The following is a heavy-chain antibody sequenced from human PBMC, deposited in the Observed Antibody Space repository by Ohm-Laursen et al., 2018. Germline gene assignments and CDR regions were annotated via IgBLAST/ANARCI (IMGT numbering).Heavy chain of an antibody. CDR3: AKDIAAAGMGDAFDI. D-gene: IGHD6-13*01. CDR2: ISWNSGSI. J-gene: IGHJ3*02. Sequence: SLRLSCAASGFTFDDYAMHWVRQAPGKGLEWVSGISWNSGSIGYADSVKGRFTISRDNAKNSLYLQMNSLRAEDTALYYCAKDIAAAGMGDAFDIWGQGTMVTVSS. V-gene: IGHV3-9*01. CDR1: GFTFDDYA.